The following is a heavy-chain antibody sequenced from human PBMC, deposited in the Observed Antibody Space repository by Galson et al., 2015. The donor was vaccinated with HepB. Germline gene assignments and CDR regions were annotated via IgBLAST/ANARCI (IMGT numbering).Heavy chain of an antibody. CDR2: IFPGDSDT. CDR1: GYTFTNYW. Sequence: QSGAEVKEPGESLKISCKGSGYTFTNYWIGWVRQMPGKGLEWVGIIFPGDSDTRYSPSFQGQVTLSADKSINTAYLQWSSLKASDTAMFYCARTNTSSFDYWGQGTLVTVSS. D-gene: IGHD2-2*01. J-gene: IGHJ4*02. V-gene: IGHV5-51*01. CDR3: ARTNTSSFDY.